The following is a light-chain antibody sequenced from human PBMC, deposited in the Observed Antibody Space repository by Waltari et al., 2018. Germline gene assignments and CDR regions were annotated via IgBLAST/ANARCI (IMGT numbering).Light chain of an antibody. CDR2: YTS. CDR1: QSIGTS. V-gene: IGKV6-21*02. J-gene: IGKJ5*01. CDR3: LQSSSLPIT. Sequence: EIVLTQSPDLQSVTPMEKVTITCRASQSIGTSLHWYHQKPDQSPKLLNKYTSQSISGVPPRFSGSGSEAEFTLTINSLEAEDVATYYCLQSSSLPITFGQGTRLEI.